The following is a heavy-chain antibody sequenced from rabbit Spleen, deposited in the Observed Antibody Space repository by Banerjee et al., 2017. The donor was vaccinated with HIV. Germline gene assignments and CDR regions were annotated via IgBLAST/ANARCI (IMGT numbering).Heavy chain of an antibody. CDR2: INMFTGKS. J-gene: IGHJ4*01. CDR3: ARDLTSIIGWNFNL. D-gene: IGHD1-1*01. Sequence: QEQLEESGGDLVKPEGSLKLSCKASGFDFSAYGVSWVRQAPGKGLEWIACINMFTGKSVYASWAKGRFIMSRPSSTTVTLQMTSLTVADTATYFCARDLTSIIGWNFNLWGQGTLVTVS. V-gene: IGHV1S45*01. CDR1: GFDFSAYG.